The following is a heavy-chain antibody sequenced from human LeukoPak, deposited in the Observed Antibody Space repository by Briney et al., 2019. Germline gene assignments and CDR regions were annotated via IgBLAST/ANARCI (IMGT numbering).Heavy chain of an antibody. J-gene: IGHJ1*01. Sequence: PGGSLRLSCAAPGFTFSSYSMNWVRQAPGKGLEWVSYISSSSSTIYYADSVKGRFTISRDNTKSSLYLQMNSLRVEDMAVYYCARGYCGGDCYGDWGQGTLVTVSS. D-gene: IGHD2-21*02. V-gene: IGHV3-48*04. CDR1: GFTFSSYS. CDR3: ARGYCGGDCYGD. CDR2: ISSSSSTI.